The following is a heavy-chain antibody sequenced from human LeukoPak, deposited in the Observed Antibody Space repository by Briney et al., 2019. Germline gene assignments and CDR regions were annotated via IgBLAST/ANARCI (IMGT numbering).Heavy chain of an antibody. J-gene: IGHJ3*02. CDR2: INQDGTDK. CDR3: AKSPHAFDI. V-gene: IGHV3-7*01. CDR1: GFTFTTYW. Sequence: GGSLRLSCAASGFTFTTYWMSWIRQAPGKGLEWVANINQDGTDKYYVDSVKGRFTISKDNSKNTLYLQMNSLRAEDTAVYYCAKSPHAFDIWGQGTMVTVSS.